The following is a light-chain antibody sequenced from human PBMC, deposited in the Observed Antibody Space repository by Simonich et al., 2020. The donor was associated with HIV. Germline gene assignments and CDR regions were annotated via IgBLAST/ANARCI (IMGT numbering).Light chain of an antibody. J-gene: IGKJ1*01. CDR3: QQYNNYPKT. CDR1: QSISDW. Sequence: DIQMTQSPSTLSASVGDTVPITCRASQSISDWLAWYQKKPGKAPKLLVSEASSLESGVPSRFSGSGSGTEFTLTISSLQPDDFATYYCQQYNNYPKTFGQGTKVEIK. CDR2: EAS. V-gene: IGKV1-5*03.